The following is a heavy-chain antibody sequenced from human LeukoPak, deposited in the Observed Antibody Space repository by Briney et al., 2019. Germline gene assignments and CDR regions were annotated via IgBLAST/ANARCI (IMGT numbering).Heavy chain of an antibody. V-gene: IGHV4-39*07. CDR3: ARVGYYYFYGMDV. CDR2: INRGGST. D-gene: IGHD1-26*01. Sequence: SETLSLTCTVSGGSISSTSYWWAWIRQPPGKGPEWIGDINRGGSTNYNPSLKSRITISLDTSKNQFSLRLNSVTAADTAVYHCARVGYYYFYGMDVWGQGTTVTVSS. CDR1: GGSISSTSYW. J-gene: IGHJ6*02.